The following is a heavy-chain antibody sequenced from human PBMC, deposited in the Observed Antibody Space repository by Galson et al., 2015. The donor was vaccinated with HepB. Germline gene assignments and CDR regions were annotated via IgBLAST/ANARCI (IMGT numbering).Heavy chain of an antibody. CDR3: ARAFGDYWRLGYYYYGMDV. CDR2: ISSSSSYI. V-gene: IGHV3-21*01. D-gene: IGHD4-17*01. CDR1: GFTFSSYS. J-gene: IGHJ6*02. Sequence: SLRLSCAASGFTFSSYSMNWVRQAPGKGLEWVSSISSSSSYIYYADSVKGRFTISRDNAKNSLYLQMNSLRAEDTAVYYCARAFGDYWRLGYYYYGMDVWGQGTTVTVSS.